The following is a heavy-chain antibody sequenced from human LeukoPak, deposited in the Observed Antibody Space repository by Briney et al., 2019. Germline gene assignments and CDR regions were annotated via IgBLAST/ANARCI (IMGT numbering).Heavy chain of an antibody. Sequence: PGGSLRLSCAASGFTFSSYNMNWVRQAPGKGLEWVSCISSSSSPIFYADSVKGRFTISRDNAKNSLYLQLNSLRDEDTAVYYCARGGTYCPDYWGQGTLVTVSS. D-gene: IGHD1-26*01. J-gene: IGHJ4*02. V-gene: IGHV3-48*02. CDR3: ARGGTYCPDY. CDR1: GFTFSSYN. CDR2: ISSSSSPI.